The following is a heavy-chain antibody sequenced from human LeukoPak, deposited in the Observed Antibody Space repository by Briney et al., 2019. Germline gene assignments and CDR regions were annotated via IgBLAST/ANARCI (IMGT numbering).Heavy chain of an antibody. CDR1: GYTFTGYY. V-gene: IGHV1-2*02. Sequence: ASVKVSCKASGYTFTGYYMHWVRQAPGQGLEWMGWISPNSGGTNYAQKFQGRVTMTRDTSISTAYMELSRLRSDDTAVYYCARQFIHCSGGSCHTHWFDPWGQGTLVTVSS. CDR3: ARQFIHCSGGSCHTHWFDP. J-gene: IGHJ5*02. CDR2: ISPNSGGT. D-gene: IGHD2-15*01.